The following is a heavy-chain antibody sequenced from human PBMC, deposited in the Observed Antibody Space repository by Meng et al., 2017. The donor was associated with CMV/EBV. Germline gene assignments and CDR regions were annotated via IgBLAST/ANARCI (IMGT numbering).Heavy chain of an antibody. CDR2: ISGYNANT. Sequence: ASVKVSCKASGYTFSTYGISWVRQAPGQGLEWMGWISGYNANTAYAQSFQGRVTMSTDTSTSTVYMDLRSLRSNDTAVYYCARASGPAAKYGMDVRGQGTTDTVSS. CDR1: GYTFSTYG. CDR3: ARASGPAAKYGMDV. J-gene: IGHJ6*02. V-gene: IGHV1-18*01.